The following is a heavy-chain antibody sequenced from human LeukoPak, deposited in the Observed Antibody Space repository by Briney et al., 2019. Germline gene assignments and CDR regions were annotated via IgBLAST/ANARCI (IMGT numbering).Heavy chain of an antibody. J-gene: IGHJ4*02. D-gene: IGHD3-10*01. CDR3: ARDGVLHNDY. Sequence: GGSLRLSCAASGFTFRSYSMNWVRQAPGKGLEWVSSISSSSSYIYYADSVKGRFTISRDNAKNSLYLQMNSLRAEDTAVYYCARDGVLHNDYWGQGTLVTVSS. CDR1: GFTFRSYS. CDR2: ISSSSSYI. V-gene: IGHV3-21*01.